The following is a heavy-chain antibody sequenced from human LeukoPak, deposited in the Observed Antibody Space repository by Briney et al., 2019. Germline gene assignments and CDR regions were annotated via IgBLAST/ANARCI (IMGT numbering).Heavy chain of an antibody. CDR2: IYYSGST. CDR3: ARDGDNYGGNHNY. D-gene: IGHD4-23*01. CDR1: GGSISSYY. Sequence: SETLSLTCTVSGGSISSYYWSWIRQPPGKGLEWIGYIYYSGSTNYNPSLKSRVTISVDTSKNQFSLKLSSVTAADTAVYYCARDGDNYGGNHNYWGQGTLVTVSS. J-gene: IGHJ4*02. V-gene: IGHV4-59*12.